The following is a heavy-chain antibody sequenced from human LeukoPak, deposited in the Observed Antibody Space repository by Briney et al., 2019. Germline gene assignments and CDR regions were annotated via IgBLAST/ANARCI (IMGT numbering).Heavy chain of an antibody. CDR3: AKVGAAMVTGYYYYMDV. J-gene: IGHJ6*03. CDR2: ISGSGGST. D-gene: IGHD5-18*01. V-gene: IGHV3-23*01. Sequence: GGSLRLPCAASGFTFSSYDMSWVRQAPGKGLEWVSAISGSGGSTHYADSVKGRFTISRDNSKNTLYLQMNSLRAEDTAVYYCAKVGAAMVTGYYYYMDVWGKGTTVTISS. CDR1: GFTFSSYD.